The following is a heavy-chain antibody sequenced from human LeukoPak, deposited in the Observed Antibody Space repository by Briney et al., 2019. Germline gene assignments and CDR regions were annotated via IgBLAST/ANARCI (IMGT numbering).Heavy chain of an antibody. J-gene: IGHJ5*02. V-gene: IGHV4-34*01. Sequence: SETLSLTCAVYGGSFSDYWWTWIRQSPGKGLEWIGEVNHSGSTNYNPSLKSRVTISVDTSKNQFSLKLSSVTAADTAVYYCAREGVCSGGSCYLWFDPWGQGTLATVSS. CDR1: GGSFSDYW. D-gene: IGHD2-15*01. CDR3: AREGVCSGGSCYLWFDP. CDR2: VNHSGST.